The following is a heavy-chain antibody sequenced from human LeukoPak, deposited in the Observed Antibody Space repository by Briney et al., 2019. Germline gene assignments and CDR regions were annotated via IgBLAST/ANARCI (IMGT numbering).Heavy chain of an antibody. V-gene: IGHV3-43*02. CDR2: ISGDGGST. CDR1: GFTFDDYA. D-gene: IGHD1/OR15-1a*01. CDR3: AKDLLEHQLYNWFDP. Sequence: GGSLRLSCAASGFTFDDYAMHWVRQAPGKGLEWVSLISGDGGSTYYADSVKGRFTISRDNSKNSLYLQKNSLRTEDTALYYCAKDLLEHQLYNWFDPWGQGTLVTVSS. J-gene: IGHJ5*02.